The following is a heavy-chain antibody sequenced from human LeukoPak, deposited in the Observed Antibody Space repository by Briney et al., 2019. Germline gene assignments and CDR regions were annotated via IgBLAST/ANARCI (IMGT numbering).Heavy chain of an antibody. CDR2: INPNIGDA. Sequence: GASVKVSCKASGCTFTDYFIHWVRQAPGQGLEWLGWINPNIGDASYAQKFQDRVTMTRDRSINTAYMELSRLTSDDTAVYYCARMALDGGDSIGFDSWGQGTLVTVSS. D-gene: IGHD2-21*02. V-gene: IGHV1-2*02. CDR1: GCTFTDYF. J-gene: IGHJ5*01. CDR3: ARMALDGGDSIGFDS.